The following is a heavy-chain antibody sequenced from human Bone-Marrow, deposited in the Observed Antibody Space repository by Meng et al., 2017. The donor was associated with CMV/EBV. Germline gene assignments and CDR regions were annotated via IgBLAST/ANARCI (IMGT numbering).Heavy chain of an antibody. J-gene: IGHJ4*02. V-gene: IGHV3-23*01. D-gene: IGHD5-12*01. CDR3: AKDPLRSGSAGACDY. CDR2: ISGSGGNA. CDR1: GFTFSNYA. Sequence: SGFTFSNYAVIWVRQAAGKGLEWVSTISGSGGNAYSADSVKGRFAISRDNSKNTLYLQMNSLRAEDTAIYYCAKDPLRSGSAGACDYWGQGTLVTVSS.